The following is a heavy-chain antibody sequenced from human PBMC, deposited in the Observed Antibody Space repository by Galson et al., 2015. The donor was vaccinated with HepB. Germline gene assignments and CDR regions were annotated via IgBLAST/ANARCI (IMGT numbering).Heavy chain of an antibody. CDR2: IKNQAEGGTT. D-gene: IGHD2-2*01. J-gene: IGHJ3*01. CDR3: TADQPSCYYGSCSVDV. CDR1: GFAFSNDL. V-gene: IGHV3-15*01. Sequence: SLRLSCAASGFAFSNDLMSWVRQAPGKGLEWVGHIKNQAEGGTTEYAAAVKGRFTISRDDSKNMVYLQMHGLKIEDTAMYYCTADQPSCYYGSCSVDVWGQGTMLTVSS.